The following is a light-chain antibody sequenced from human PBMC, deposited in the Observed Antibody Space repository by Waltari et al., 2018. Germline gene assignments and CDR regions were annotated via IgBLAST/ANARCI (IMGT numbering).Light chain of an antibody. Sequence: QSALTQPASVSGSPGQSITIPCTGTSRDVGGYNYVSWYQQHPGKAPKLMIYEVSNRPSGVSNRFSGSKSGNTASLTISGLQAEDEADYYCSSYTSSSTLEVFGTGTKVTVL. CDR2: EVS. CDR1: SRDVGGYNY. V-gene: IGLV2-14*01. CDR3: SSYTSSSTLEV. J-gene: IGLJ1*01.